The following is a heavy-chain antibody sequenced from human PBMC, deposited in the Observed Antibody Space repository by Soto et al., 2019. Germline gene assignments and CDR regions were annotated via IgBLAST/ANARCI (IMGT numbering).Heavy chain of an antibody. CDR1: GFSLSTSGMC. Sequence: GSGPTLVNPTQTLTLTCTFSGFSLSTSGMCVSWIRQPPGKALEWLALIDWDDDKYYSTSLKTRLTISKDTSKNQVVLTMTNMDPVDTATYYCARIRPHRYSYPLGGAFDIWGQGTMVTVSS. D-gene: IGHD5-18*01. J-gene: IGHJ3*02. CDR3: ARIRPHRYSYPLGGAFDI. V-gene: IGHV2-70*01. CDR2: IDWDDDK.